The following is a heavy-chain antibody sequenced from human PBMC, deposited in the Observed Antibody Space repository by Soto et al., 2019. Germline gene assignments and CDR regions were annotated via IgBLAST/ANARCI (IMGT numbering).Heavy chain of an antibody. CDR2: IYPGDSDT. D-gene: IGHD4-4*01. J-gene: IGHJ4*02. Sequence: GESLKISCKGSEYSFTSYWIGWVRQMPGEGLEWMGIIYPGDSDTRYSPSFQGQVTISVDRSINIAYLQWSSLKASDTAMYYCARNDNSGNSVDYWGQGTLVTVSS. V-gene: IGHV5-51*01. CDR3: ARNDNSGNSVDY. CDR1: EYSFTSYW.